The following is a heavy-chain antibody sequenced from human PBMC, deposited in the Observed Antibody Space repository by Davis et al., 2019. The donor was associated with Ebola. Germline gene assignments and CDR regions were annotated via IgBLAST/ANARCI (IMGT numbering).Heavy chain of an antibody. D-gene: IGHD3-22*01. CDR2: ISSSGSTI. V-gene: IGHV3-48*03. CDR1: GFTFSSYE. CDR3: TKGVNYYDSSGNDY. J-gene: IGHJ4*02. Sequence: GESLKISCAASGFTFSSYEMNWVRQAPGKGLEWVSYISSSGSTIYYADSVKGRFTISRDNAKNSLYLQMNSLRAEDTAVYYCTKGVNYYDSSGNDYWGQGTLVTVSS.